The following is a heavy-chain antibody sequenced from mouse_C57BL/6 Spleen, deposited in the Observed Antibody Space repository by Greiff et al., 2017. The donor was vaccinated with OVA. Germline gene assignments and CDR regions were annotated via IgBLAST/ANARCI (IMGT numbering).Heavy chain of an antibody. V-gene: IGHV1-61*01. CDR1: GYTFTSYW. Sequence: QVQLQQPGAELVRPGSSVKLSCKASGYTFTSYWMDWVKQRPGQGLEWIGNIYPSDSETHYNQKFKDKATLTVDKSSSTAYMQLSSLTSEDSAVYYCARSVGIYYDSFDDWGQGTTLTVSS. D-gene: IGHD2-4*01. CDR2: IYPSDSET. J-gene: IGHJ2*01. CDR3: ARSVGIYYDSFDD.